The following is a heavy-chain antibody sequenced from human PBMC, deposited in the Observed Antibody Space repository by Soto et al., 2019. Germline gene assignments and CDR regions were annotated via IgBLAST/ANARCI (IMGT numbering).Heavy chain of an antibody. Sequence: QVQLVQSGAEVKKPGASVKVSCKASGYTVTSYGISWVRQAPGQGLEWMGWISAYNGNTNYAQKLQGRVTMTTDTTTSPAYMELRSLRSDDTAVYYCARTVDYYGDHASYWYFDLWGRGTLVTVSS. CDR3: ARTVDYYGDHASYWYFDL. V-gene: IGHV1-18*01. D-gene: IGHD4-17*01. J-gene: IGHJ2*01. CDR2: ISAYNGNT. CDR1: GYTVTSYG.